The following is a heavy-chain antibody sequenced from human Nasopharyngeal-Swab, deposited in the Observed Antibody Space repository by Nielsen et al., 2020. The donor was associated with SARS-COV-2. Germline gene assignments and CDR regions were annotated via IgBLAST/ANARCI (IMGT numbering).Heavy chain of an antibody. Sequence: ASVKVSCKASGYTFTSYGISWVRQAPGQGLEWMGWISAYNGNTNYAQELQGRVTMTTDTSTSTAYMELRSLRSDDTAVYYCARGGGGYCSSTSCVGGDNWGQGTLVTVSS. CDR2: ISAYNGNT. J-gene: IGHJ4*02. D-gene: IGHD2-2*01. CDR1: GYTFTSYG. CDR3: ARGGGGYCSSTSCVGGDN. V-gene: IGHV1-18*01.